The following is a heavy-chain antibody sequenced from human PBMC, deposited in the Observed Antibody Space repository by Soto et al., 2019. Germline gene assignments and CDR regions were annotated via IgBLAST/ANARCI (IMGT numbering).Heavy chain of an antibody. CDR2: INPNTGDT. J-gene: IGHJ4*02. CDR1: GYTFTYYH. Sequence: ASVKVSCKASGYTFTYYHVHWVRQAPGQGLEWMGIINPNTGDTTYAQKFQGRVTMTRDTSTNTVYMEVSSLTSEDTALYYCARVPYSYGLFFYLDYWGQGTLVTVSS. V-gene: IGHV1-46*01. CDR3: ARVPYSYGLFFYLDY. D-gene: IGHD5-18*01.